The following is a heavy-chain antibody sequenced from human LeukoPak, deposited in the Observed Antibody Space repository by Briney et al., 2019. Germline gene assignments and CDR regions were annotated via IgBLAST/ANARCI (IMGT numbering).Heavy chain of an antibody. D-gene: IGHD1-26*01. Sequence: MSSETLSLTCTVSGGSISSSSYYWGWIRQPPGKGLEWIGSIYYSRSTFYNPSLKSRVTISLDTSKNQFSLKLSSVTAADTAMYYCARPEEHLWGRGTLVTVSS. CDR2: IYYSRST. CDR1: GGSISSSSYY. CDR3: ARPEEHL. V-gene: IGHV4-39*01. J-gene: IGHJ2*01.